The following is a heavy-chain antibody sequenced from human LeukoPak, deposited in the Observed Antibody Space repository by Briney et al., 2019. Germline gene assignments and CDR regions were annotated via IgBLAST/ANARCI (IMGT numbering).Heavy chain of an antibody. D-gene: IGHD3-22*01. CDR2: INPSGGST. V-gene: IGHV1-46*01. CDR3: ARDIGDDSSGYYYDY. Sequence: ASVKVSCKASGYTFTSYYMHWVRQAPGQGLEWMGIINPSGGSTSYAQKFQGRVTMTRDTSTSTVYMELSSLRSEDTAMYYCARDIGDDSSGYYYDYWGQGTLVTVSP. J-gene: IGHJ4*02. CDR1: GYTFTSYY.